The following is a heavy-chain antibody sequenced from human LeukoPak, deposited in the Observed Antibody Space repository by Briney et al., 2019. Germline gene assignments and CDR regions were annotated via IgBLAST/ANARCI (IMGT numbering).Heavy chain of an antibody. CDR3: TRDGHRAMIGTPGMDV. J-gene: IGHJ6*02. D-gene: IGHD3-22*01. Sequence: PGGSLRLSCVVSGFSISNDWMSWVRQAPGKGLEWVANINPAGSETLYVDSVKGRFTVSRDNAKNSLYLQMNSLRAEDTAVYYCTRDGHRAMIGTPGMDVWGQGITVTVSS. CDR1: GFSISNDW. CDR2: INPAGSET. V-gene: IGHV3-7*03.